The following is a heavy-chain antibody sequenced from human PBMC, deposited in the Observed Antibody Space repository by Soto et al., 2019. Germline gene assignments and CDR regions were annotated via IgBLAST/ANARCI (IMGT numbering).Heavy chain of an antibody. CDR3: AGVVWFRGMDV. D-gene: IGHD3-16*01. Sequence: SQTLSLTCDISGDSVSSSSAAWNWIRQSPSRGLEWLGRTYYRSKWIHEYTLSMESRITINPDTSKNQFSLHIYSVTPEDTAVYYCAGVVWFRGMDVWGHGTPVTVSS. V-gene: IGHV6-1*01. CDR1: GDSVSSSSAA. J-gene: IGHJ6*02. CDR2: TYYRSKWIH.